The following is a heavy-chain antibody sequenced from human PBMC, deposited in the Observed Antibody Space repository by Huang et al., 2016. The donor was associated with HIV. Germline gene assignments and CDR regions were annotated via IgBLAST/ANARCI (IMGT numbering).Heavy chain of an antibody. D-gene: IGHD3-22*01. Sequence: QVQLEQWGAGLLKASETLSLTCAVYGGSFSGYYWNWLRQAPGKGLEWVGEINHSGNTKYNPSLKGGVNMSVDTSKSQFSLYLTSLSAADTGTYFCARRYNSRRDYWGRGTLVTVHS. J-gene: IGHJ4*02. CDR3: ARRYNSRRDY. CDR1: GGSFSGYY. V-gene: IGHV4-34*02. CDR2: INHSGNT.